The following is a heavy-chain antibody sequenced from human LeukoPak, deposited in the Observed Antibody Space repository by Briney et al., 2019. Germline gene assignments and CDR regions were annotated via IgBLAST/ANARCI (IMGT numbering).Heavy chain of an antibody. CDR1: GYTFTGYY. CDR2: INPNSGGT. Sequence: ASVKVSCKASGYTFTGYYMHWVQQAPGQGLEWMGWINPNSGGTNYAQKFQGRVTMTRDTSISTAYMELSSLRSDDTAVYYCARIPHRVPHNWFDPWGQGTLVTVSS. D-gene: IGHD2-2*01. CDR3: ARIPHRVPHNWFDP. J-gene: IGHJ5*02. V-gene: IGHV1-2*02.